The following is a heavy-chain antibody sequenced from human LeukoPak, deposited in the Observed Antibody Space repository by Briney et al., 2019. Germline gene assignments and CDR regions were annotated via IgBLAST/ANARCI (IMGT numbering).Heavy chain of an antibody. CDR1: GGTFSSYA. Sequence: SVKVSCKASGGTFSSYAISWVRQAPGQGLEWMGGIIPIFGTANYAQKFQGRVTITADESMSTAYMELSSLRSEDTAVYYCARDRPRTYYYDSKGAFDIWGQGTMVTVSS. CDR3: ARDRPRTYYYDSKGAFDI. CDR2: IIPIFGTA. D-gene: IGHD3-22*01. V-gene: IGHV1-69*13. J-gene: IGHJ3*02.